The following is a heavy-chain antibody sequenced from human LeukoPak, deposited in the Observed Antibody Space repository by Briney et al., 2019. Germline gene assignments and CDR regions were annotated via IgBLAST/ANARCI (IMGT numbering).Heavy chain of an antibody. J-gene: IGHJ6*04. D-gene: IGHD1-26*01. CDR1: GFTLDAFA. V-gene: IGHV3-43*02. Sequence: GGSLRLSCAASGFTLDAFAMHWVRQAPGKGLEWVSLIDKDGRKTYYADPVKGRFTISRDNSKNSLYLQMNSLRTEDTALYYCATWAFYHSLDVWGGGATVSVSS. CDR2: IDKDGRKT. CDR3: ATWAFYHSLDV.